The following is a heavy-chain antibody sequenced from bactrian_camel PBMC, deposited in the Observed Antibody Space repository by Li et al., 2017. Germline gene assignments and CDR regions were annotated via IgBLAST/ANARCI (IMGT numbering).Heavy chain of an antibody. V-gene: IGHV3S1*01. D-gene: IGHD5*01. CDR2: VTTFGRPT. CDR1: GFTFRSHY. Sequence: QLVESGGGTVEPGDSLKLTCKASGFTFRSHYMYWLRQAPGKQLEGIAGVTTFGRPTDVADSVKGRFIISRDNDENTVYLQMNRLQPEDTGVFYCANVPPTSLAVGLGARGQGTQVTVS. J-gene: IGHJ4*01.